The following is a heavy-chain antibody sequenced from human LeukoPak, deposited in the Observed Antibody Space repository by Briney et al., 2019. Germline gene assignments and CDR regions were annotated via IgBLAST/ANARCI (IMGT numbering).Heavy chain of an antibody. Sequence: GGPLTLSYAACGLPFSNFYKRGFRQAPGKGLEWLSYISGCGANQHYADSVRGRFTISRDNAENSLSLQMDSLRAEDTAVYYCARPVSPNYFYYMDVWGKGTTVTVSS. V-gene: IGHV3-11*01. CDR3: ARPVSPNYFYYMDV. J-gene: IGHJ6*03. CDR1: GLPFSNFY. CDR2: ISGCGANQ. D-gene: IGHD4-11*01.